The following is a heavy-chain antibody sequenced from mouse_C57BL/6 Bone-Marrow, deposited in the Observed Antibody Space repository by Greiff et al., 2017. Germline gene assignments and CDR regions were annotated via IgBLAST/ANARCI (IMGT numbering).Heavy chain of an antibody. Sequence: QVQLQQPGAELVKPGASVTLSCKASGYTFTSYWMHWVKQRPGQGLEWIGMIHPNSGSTNYNEKFKSKATLTVDKSSSTAYMQLSSLTSEDSAVYYCARPAFITTVVAKDYWGQGTTLTVSS. CDR2: IHPNSGST. V-gene: IGHV1-64*01. CDR1: GYTFTSYW. CDR3: ARPAFITTVVAKDY. J-gene: IGHJ2*01. D-gene: IGHD1-1*01.